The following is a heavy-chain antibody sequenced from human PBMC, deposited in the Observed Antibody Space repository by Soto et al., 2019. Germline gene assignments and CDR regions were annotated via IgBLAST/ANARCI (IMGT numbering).Heavy chain of an antibody. CDR2: ISYDGSNK. J-gene: IGHJ4*02. V-gene: IGHV3-30*03. D-gene: IGHD6-19*01. CDR1: GFTFSSYG. Sequence: GGSLRLSCAAAGFTFSSYGMHWVRQAPGKGLEWVAVISYDGSNKYYADSVKGRFTISRDNSKNTLYLQMNSLRAEDTAVYYCAIYSSGWYPLDYWGQGT. CDR3: AIYSSGWYPLDY.